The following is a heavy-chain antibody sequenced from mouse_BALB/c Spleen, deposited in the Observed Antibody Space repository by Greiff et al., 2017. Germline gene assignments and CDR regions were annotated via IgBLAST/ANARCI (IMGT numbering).Heavy chain of an antibody. V-gene: IGHV1-14*01. D-gene: IGHD1-1*01. CDR2: INPYNDGT. CDR1: GYTFTSYV. Sequence: EVQLQQSGPELVKPGASVKMSCKASGYTFTSYVMHWVKQKPGQGLEWIGYINPYNDGTKYNEKFKGKATLTSDKSSSTAYMELSSLTSEDSAVYYCARGGDSSYGWYAYWGQGTLVTVSA. J-gene: IGHJ3*01. CDR3: ARGGDSSYGWYAY.